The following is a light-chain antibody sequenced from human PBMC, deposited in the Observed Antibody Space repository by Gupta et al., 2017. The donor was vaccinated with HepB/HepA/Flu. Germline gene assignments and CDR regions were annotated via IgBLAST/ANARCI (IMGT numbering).Light chain of an antibody. CDR3: QQVNSYPIT. V-gene: IGKV1-9*01. CDR1: QDINSY. J-gene: IGKJ5*01. CDR2: SAS. Sequence: DIQFIQSPSFLSASVGDRVTITCRASQDINSYLIWYQQKPGKAPNLLIYSASTLQGGVPSRFSGSGSGTEFTLTISSLQPEDFATYYCQQVNSYPITCGQGTRLDIK.